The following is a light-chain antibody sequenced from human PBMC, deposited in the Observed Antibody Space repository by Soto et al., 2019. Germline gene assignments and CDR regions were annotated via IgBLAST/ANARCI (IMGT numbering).Light chain of an antibody. V-gene: IGKV3-15*01. J-gene: IGKJ3*01. CDR1: QSVSSN. Sequence: EVVLTQSPATLSLSPGERATLSCRASQSVSSNLDWYQQKPGQAPRLLIYGASTRATDIPARFSGGGSGREFALTISNLQSEDFGIYYCQQYNGCPPITFGPGTKVDIK. CDR3: QQYNGCPPIT. CDR2: GAS.